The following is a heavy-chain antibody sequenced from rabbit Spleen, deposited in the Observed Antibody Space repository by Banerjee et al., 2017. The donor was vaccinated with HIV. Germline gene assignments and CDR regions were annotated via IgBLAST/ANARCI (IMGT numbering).Heavy chain of an antibody. V-gene: IGHV1S40*01. Sequence: QSLEESGGDLVKPGASLTLTCTASGFSFSSSYYMCWVRQAPGKGLECIACIYGGSSGSTWYASWAKGRFTISKTSSTTVTLQMTSLTAADTATYFCARLMTYGYAGYGYASLDWLDLWGPGTLVTVS. D-gene: IGHD6-1*01. CDR2: IYGGSSGST. CDR1: GFSFSSSYY. CDR3: ARLMTYGYAGYGYASLDWLDL. J-gene: IGHJ5*01.